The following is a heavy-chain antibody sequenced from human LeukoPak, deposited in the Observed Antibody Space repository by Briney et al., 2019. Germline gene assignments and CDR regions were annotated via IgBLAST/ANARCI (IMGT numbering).Heavy chain of an antibody. CDR1: GYTFTSYG. CDR2: IIPIFGTA. Sequence: GASVKVSCKASGYTFTSYGISWVRQAPGQGLEWMGGIIPIFGTANYAQKFQGRVTITADESTSTAYMELSSLRSEDTAVYYCARALGKAVPAYDYWGQGTLVTVSS. CDR3: ARALGKAVPAYDY. D-gene: IGHD2-2*01. J-gene: IGHJ4*02. V-gene: IGHV1-69*13.